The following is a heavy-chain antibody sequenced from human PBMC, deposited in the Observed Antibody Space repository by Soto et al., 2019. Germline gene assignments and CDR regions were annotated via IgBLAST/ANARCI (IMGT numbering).Heavy chain of an antibody. J-gene: IGHJ4*02. D-gene: IGHD4-4*01. V-gene: IGHV4-39*01. CDR3: ASPAGADYTFDY. CDR2: IYYRGST. CDR1: GGSITSSSYY. Sequence: QLQLQESGPGLVKPSETLSLTCAVSGGSITSSSYYWGWIRQAPGRGLEWIGTIYYRGSTYYNPSLESPVTISADTSKNQLSLNLRSVSAADTAVYYCASPAGADYTFDYWGQGILVTVSS.